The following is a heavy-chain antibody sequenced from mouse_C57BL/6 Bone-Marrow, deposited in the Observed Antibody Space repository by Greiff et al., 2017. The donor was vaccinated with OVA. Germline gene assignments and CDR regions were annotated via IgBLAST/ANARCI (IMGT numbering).Heavy chain of an antibody. D-gene: IGHD1-1*01. CDR3: AYGDY. CDR1: GYTFTSYW. J-gene: IGHJ2*01. V-gene: IGHV1-59*01. Sequence: VQLQQSGAELVRPGTSVKLSCKASGYTFTSYWMHWVKQRPGQGLEWIGVIDPSDSYTNYNQKFKGKATLTVDTSSSTAYMQLSSLTSEDSAVYYCAYGDYWGQGTTLTVSS. CDR2: IDPSDSYT.